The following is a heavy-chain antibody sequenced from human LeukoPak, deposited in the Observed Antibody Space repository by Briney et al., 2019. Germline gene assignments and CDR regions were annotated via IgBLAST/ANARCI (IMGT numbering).Heavy chain of an antibody. D-gene: IGHD3-9*01. CDR3: ARQDYDMGRSLAFDI. J-gene: IGHJ3*02. Sequence: SETLSLTCTVSGGSISSSSYYWGWIRQPPGKGLEWIGSIYYSGSTYYNPSLKSRVTISVDTSKNQFSLKLSSVTAADTAVYYCARQDYDMGRSLAFDIWGQGTMVTVSS. CDR1: GGSISSSSYY. CDR2: IYYSGST. V-gene: IGHV4-39*01.